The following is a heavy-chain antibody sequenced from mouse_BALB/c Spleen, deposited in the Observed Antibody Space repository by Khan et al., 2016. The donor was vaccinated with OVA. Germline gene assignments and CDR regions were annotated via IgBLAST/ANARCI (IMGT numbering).Heavy chain of an antibody. CDR2: INTYTGEP. D-gene: IGHD2-10*01. Sequence: QIQLVQSGPELKKPGETVKISCKASGYTFTNYGMNWVKQSPGKALKWMGWINTYTGEPTYADDFKGRFAFSLDTSSSTAYLQINNLKSEDTATYCWARPPYFSYTLDHWGQGTSVTVSS. J-gene: IGHJ4*01. CDR1: GYTFTNYG. V-gene: IGHV9-3-1*01. CDR3: ARPPYFSYTLDH.